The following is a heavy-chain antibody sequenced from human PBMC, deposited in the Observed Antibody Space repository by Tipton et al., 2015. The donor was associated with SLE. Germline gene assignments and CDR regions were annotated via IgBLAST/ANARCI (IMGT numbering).Heavy chain of an antibody. CDR3: AREGGSYSGTDY. CDR2: ISSSGSTI. CDR1: GFTFSSYE. D-gene: IGHD2-15*01. V-gene: IGHV3-48*03. J-gene: IGHJ4*02. Sequence: SLRLSCAASGFTFSSYEMNWVRQAPGKGLEWVSYISSSGSTIYYADSVKGRSTISRDNAKNSLYLQMNSLRAEDTAVYYCAREGGSYSGTDYWGQGTLVTVSS.